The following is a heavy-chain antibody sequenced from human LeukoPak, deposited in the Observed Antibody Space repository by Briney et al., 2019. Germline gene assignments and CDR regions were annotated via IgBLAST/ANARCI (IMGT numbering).Heavy chain of an antibody. D-gene: IGHD1-1*01. CDR3: ARDHNYAFDN. CDR1: GFPFSEYS. V-gene: IGHV3-11*06. CDR2: IGISSGNT. J-gene: IGHJ4*02. Sequence: GGSLRLSCAASGFPFSEYSMNWVGQAPGKGREWISYIGISSGNTKYADSVKGRFTVSGDNARNSLYLQMNSLRVEDTAVYYCARDHNYAFDNWGQGTLVTVSS.